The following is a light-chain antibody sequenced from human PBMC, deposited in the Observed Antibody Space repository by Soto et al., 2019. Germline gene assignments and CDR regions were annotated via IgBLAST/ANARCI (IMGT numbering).Light chain of an antibody. CDR2: GTS. J-gene: IGKJ1*01. CDR3: QQYGSSSWT. Sequence: EVVLTQSPGSLSLSPGERATLSCRASQSVSSSYLAWYQQKPGQAPRLLIYGTSSRATGISDRFSGSGSGTDFTLTISRLEPEDFAVYYCQQYGSSSWTFGQGTKVVIK. V-gene: IGKV3-20*01. CDR1: QSVSSSY.